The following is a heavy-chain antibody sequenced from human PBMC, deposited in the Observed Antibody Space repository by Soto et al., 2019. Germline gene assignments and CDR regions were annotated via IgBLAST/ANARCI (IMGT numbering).Heavy chain of an antibody. CDR1: GGSLRSGGYY. V-gene: IGHV4-31*03. D-gene: IGHD6-6*01. Sequence: QVQLQESGPGLVKPSQTLSLTCTVSGGSLRSGGYYWTWIRQHPGQGLEWIGYNYYSGITYYNPSLKRRVTISLDTSKNQFSLKLSSVTAADTAVDYCARGSSIAGLYYGMDVWGQGTTVTVSS. CDR3: ARGSSIAGLYYGMDV. J-gene: IGHJ6*02. CDR2: NYYSGIT.